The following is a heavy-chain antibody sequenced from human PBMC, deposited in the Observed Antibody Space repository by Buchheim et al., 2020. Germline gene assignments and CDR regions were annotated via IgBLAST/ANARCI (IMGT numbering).Heavy chain of an antibody. CDR3: ARDTIDYLRLGELSLFYGMDV. D-gene: IGHD3-16*02. J-gene: IGHJ6*02. V-gene: IGHV1-69*06. Sequence: QVQLVQSGAEVKKPGSSVKVSCKASGGTFSSYAISWVRQAPGQELEWMGGIIPIFGTANYAQKFQGRVTITADKSTSTAYMELSSLRSEDTAVYYCARDTIDYLRLGELSLFYGMDVWGQGTT. CDR2: IIPIFGTA. CDR1: GGTFSSYA.